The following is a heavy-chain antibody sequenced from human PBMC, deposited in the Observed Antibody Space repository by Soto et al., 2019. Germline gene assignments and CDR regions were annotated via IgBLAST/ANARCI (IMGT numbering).Heavy chain of an antibody. J-gene: IGHJ4*02. CDR1: GFDSTYYA. CDR2: MSSDGSKI. V-gene: IGHV3-30*18. CDR3: AKDEGVGGTLGLFDY. D-gene: IGHD1-26*01. Sequence: QVQLVESGGGAVQPGESLRLSCVASGFDSTYYAMHWVLQAPGKGLESVAVMSSDGSKIHHTDSVKGRFTISRDNSKNTLYLQMNSLRKEDTAVYFCAKDEGVGGTLGLFDYWGQGTLVSVSS.